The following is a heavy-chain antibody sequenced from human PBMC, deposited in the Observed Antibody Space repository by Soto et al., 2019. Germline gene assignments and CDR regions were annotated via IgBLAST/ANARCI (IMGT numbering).Heavy chain of an antibody. J-gene: IGHJ4*02. D-gene: IGHD3-10*01. V-gene: IGHV3-30-3*01. CDR3: ARGSRDSYPGSRIFDL. CDR1: GFTFSSYA. CDR2: ILYDGSNK. Sequence: QVQLVESGGGVVQPGRSLRLSCAASGFTFSSYAMHWVRQAPGKGLEWVALILYDGSNKYYADSVRGRFTISRDNAKNTLYLQMSSLRAEDSAVYYCARGSRDSYPGSRIFDLWGRGTRVTVSS.